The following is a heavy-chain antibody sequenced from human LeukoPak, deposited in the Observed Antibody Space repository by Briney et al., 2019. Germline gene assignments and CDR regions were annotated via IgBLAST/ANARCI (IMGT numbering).Heavy chain of an antibody. J-gene: IGHJ3*02. V-gene: IGHV3-74*01. D-gene: IGHD3-22*01. CDR2: INSDGSST. Sequence: GGSLRLSCAASGFTFSSYWMHWVRQAPGKGLVWVSRINSDGSSTIYAGSVKGRLNISRDKAKNTLYLQINSLRAEDTAVYYCAATFYDSSAYDAFDIWGQGTMVTVSS. CDR1: GFTFSSYW. CDR3: AATFYDSSAYDAFDI.